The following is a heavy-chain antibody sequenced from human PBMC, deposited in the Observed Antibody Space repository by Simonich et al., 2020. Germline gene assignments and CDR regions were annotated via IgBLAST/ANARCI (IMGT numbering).Heavy chain of an antibody. CDR2: INTNSGGK. J-gene: IGHJ3*02. V-gene: IGHV1-2*02. Sequence: QVQLVQSGAEVKKPGASVKVSCKASGYAFTGYYMHWVRKAPGQGLDWMDWINTNSGGKNYAQKFQCRVTMTSDTSISTAYMELSMLRSDDTAVYYCARVRFEAFDIWGQGTMVTVSS. CDR3: ARVRFEAFDI. CDR1: GYAFTGYY.